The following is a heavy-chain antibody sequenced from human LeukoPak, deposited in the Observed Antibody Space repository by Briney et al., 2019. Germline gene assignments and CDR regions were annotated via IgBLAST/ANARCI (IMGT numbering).Heavy chain of an antibody. CDR2: ISAYNGNT. Sequence: GASVKVSCKASGYTFTNYGISWVRQAPGQGLEWMGWISAYNGNTNYAQKLQGRVTMTTDTSTSTAYMELRSLRSDDTAVYYCARDVRDIVLIVYAGPLVNYFGYWGQGTLVTVSS. V-gene: IGHV1-18*01. CDR1: GYTFTNYG. CDR3: ARDVRDIVLIVYAGPLVNYFGY. D-gene: IGHD2-8*01. J-gene: IGHJ4*02.